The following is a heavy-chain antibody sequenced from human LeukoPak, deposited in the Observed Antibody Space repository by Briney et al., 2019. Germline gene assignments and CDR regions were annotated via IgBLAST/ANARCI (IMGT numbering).Heavy chain of an antibody. J-gene: IGHJ4*02. CDR1: GFTFSSYE. CDR2: ISSSGSTI. D-gene: IGHD3-10*01. CDR3: ARDRYYGSGSYDY. V-gene: IGHV3-48*03. Sequence: GGSLRLSCAASGFTFSSYEMNWVRQAPGKGLEWVSYISSSGSTIYYADSVKGRFTISRDNAKNSLYLQMNSLRAEDTAAYYCARDRYYGSGSYDYWGQGTLVTVSS.